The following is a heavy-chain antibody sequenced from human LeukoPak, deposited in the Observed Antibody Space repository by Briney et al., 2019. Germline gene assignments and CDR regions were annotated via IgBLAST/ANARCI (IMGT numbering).Heavy chain of an antibody. CDR3: ARDCSSTSCLDY. CDR1: GYTFTSYG. CDR2: ISAYNGNT. J-gene: IGHJ4*02. D-gene: IGHD2-2*01. Sequence: ASVKVSCKASGYTFTSYGISWVRPAPGQGLEWMGWISAYNGNTNYAQKLQGRVTMTTDTSTSTAYMELRSLRSDDTAVYYCARDCSSTSCLDYWGQGTLVTVSS. V-gene: IGHV1-18*01.